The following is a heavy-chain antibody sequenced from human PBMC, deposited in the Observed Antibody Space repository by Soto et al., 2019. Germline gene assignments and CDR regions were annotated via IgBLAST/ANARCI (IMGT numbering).Heavy chain of an antibody. D-gene: IGHD3-16*02. CDR1: GYTFTGYY. V-gene: IGHV1-2*02. Sequence: QVQLVQPGAEVKKPGASVKVSCKASGYTFTGYYVHWVRQAPGQGLEWMGWINPDTGGTNYAQKFQGRVTMTRDTSITTAYMELSSLRTDDTAVYYCARDGITFGGIIEQLDHWGQGTLVTVSS. J-gene: IGHJ4*02. CDR2: INPDTGGT. CDR3: ARDGITFGGIIEQLDH.